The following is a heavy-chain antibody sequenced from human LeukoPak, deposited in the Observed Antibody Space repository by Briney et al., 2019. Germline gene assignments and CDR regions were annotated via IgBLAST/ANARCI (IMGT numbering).Heavy chain of an antibody. J-gene: IGHJ6*03. CDR1: GGTFSSYA. CDR3: WSAYKLQGYSYSSVDV. V-gene: IGHV1-69*13. D-gene: IGHD2-2*01. Sequence: AASVKVSCKASGGTFSSYAISWVRQAPGQGLEWMGGIIPIFGTANYAQKFQGRVTITADESTSTAYMELSSLRSGDTAVYYCWSAYKLQGYSYSSVDVWGKGPPV. CDR2: IIPIFGTA.